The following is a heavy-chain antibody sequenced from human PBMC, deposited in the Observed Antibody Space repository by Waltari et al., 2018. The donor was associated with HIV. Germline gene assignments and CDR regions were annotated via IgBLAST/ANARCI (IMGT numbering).Heavy chain of an antibody. D-gene: IGHD5-12*01. CDR1: GFPFSSQG. CDR3: AKDTLIGYLFDY. CDR2: IRYDGSNK. V-gene: IGHV3-30*02. J-gene: IGHJ4*02. Sequence: QVQLVESGGGVVQPGGALRPSWAASGFPFSSQGMHWVRQAPGKGLEWVAFIRYDGSNKYYADSVKGRFTISRDNSKNTLYLQMNSLRAEDTAVYYCAKDTLIGYLFDYWGQGTLVTVSS.